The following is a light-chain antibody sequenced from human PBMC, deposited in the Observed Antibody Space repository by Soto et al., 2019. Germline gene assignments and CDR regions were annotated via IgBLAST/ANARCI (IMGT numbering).Light chain of an antibody. J-gene: IGLJ1*01. CDR1: KLGDKF. V-gene: IGLV3-1*01. Sequence: SYELTQPPSVSVSPGQTASITCSGEKLGDKFAWWYQQKPGQSPVLVISQDNKRPSGIPERFSGSNSGNTATLTISGTQAMDEDDYYCQAWDSNTNYVFGSGTKLTVL. CDR3: QAWDSNTNYV. CDR2: QDN.